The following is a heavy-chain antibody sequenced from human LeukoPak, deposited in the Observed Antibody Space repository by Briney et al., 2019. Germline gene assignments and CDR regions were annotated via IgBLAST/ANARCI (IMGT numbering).Heavy chain of an antibody. V-gene: IGHV4-31*03. CDR1: GGSISSGGYY. J-gene: IGHJ5*02. D-gene: IGHD3-3*02. Sequence: PSQTLSLTCTVSGGSISSGGYYWSWIRQHPGKGLEWIGYIYYSGSTYYNPSLKSRVSISVDTSKNQFSLKLSSVTAADTAVYYCARHLVPWRWFDPWGQGTLVTVSS. CDR3: ARHLVPWRWFDP. CDR2: IYYSGST.